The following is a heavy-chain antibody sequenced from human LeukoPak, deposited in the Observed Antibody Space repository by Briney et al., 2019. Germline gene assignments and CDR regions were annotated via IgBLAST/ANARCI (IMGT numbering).Heavy chain of an antibody. V-gene: IGHV1-2*02. CDR3: SRGPQWVEAFDY. Sequence: ASVKVSCKASGYTFTGYYIHWVRQAPGQGLEWMGWINPNSGVTHYPQKLQGRVTMTTDTSIRTANMEVSSLNSDDPTVYSCSRGPQWVEAFDYWGLGTLVTVSS. CDR2: INPNSGVT. D-gene: IGHD6-19*01. J-gene: IGHJ4*02. CDR1: GYTFTGYY.